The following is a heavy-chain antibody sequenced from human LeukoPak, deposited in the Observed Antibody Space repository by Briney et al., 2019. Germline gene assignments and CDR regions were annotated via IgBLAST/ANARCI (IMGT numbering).Heavy chain of an antibody. J-gene: IGHJ3*02. D-gene: IGHD2-8*02. CDR1: GFTFSSYS. V-gene: IGHV3-21*01. Sequence: GGSLRLSCAASGFTFSSYSMNWVRQAPGKGLEWVSSISSSSSYIYYADSVKGRFTISRDNAKNSLYLQMNSLRAEDTAVYYCARPLAVSRYDAFGIWGQGTMVTVSS. CDR3: ARPLAVSRYDAFGI. CDR2: ISSSSSYI.